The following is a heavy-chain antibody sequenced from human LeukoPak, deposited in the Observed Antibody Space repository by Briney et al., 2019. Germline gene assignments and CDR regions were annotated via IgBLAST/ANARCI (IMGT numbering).Heavy chain of an antibody. CDR2: IYYSGST. CDR3: ASERGLRLNDYFDY. CDR1: GGSISSSSYY. V-gene: IGHV4-39*07. Sequence: PSETLSLTCTVSGGSISSSSYYWGWIRQPPGKGLEWIGSIYYSGSTYYNPSLKSRATISVDTSKNQFSLKLSSVTAADTAVYYCASERGLRLNDYFDYWGQGTLVTVSS. D-gene: IGHD5-12*01. J-gene: IGHJ4*02.